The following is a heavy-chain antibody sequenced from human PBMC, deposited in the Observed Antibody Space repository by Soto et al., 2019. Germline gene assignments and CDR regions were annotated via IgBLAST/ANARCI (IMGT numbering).Heavy chain of an antibody. CDR1: GYTFNNYD. Sequence: ASVKVSCKASGYTFNNYDIHWVRQAPGHGLEWMGWMNPNSGNTGYAQNFRDRVTMTQNTAIGTAYMELSSLRSDDTATYYCTRAYGAETFDFWGQGTRVTVSS. CDR3: TRAYGAETFDF. D-gene: IGHD3-10*01. J-gene: IGHJ5*01. CDR2: MNPNSGNT. V-gene: IGHV1-8*02.